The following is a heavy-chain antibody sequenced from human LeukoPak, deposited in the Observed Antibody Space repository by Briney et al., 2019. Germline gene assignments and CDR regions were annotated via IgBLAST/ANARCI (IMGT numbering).Heavy chain of an antibody. CDR2: ISGSSTYI. D-gene: IGHD3-3*01. Sequence: GGSLRLSCAASDFTFSSYTMNWVRQAPGKGLELVSSISGSSTYIYYADSVKGRFTISRDNAKNSLYLQMNSLRAEDTAVYYCARAKSITIFGVVIYYFDYWGQGTLVTVSS. V-gene: IGHV3-21*04. CDR1: DFTFSSYT. CDR3: ARAKSITIFGVVIYYFDY. J-gene: IGHJ4*02.